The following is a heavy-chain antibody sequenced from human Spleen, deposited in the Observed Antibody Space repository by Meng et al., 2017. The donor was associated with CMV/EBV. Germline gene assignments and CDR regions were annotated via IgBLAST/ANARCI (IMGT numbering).Heavy chain of an antibody. CDR3: LAHYVATYVY. Sequence: GESLKISCAASGFTFSSYAMHWVRQAPGKGLEWVSVIYSGGSTYHTESVKGRFSISRDNSNNTLYLQMNSLRAEDTAVYYCLAHYVATYVYWGQGTLVTVSS. V-gene: IGHV3-NL1*01. D-gene: IGHD5-12*01. CDR2: IYSGGST. J-gene: IGHJ4*02. CDR1: GFTFSSYA.